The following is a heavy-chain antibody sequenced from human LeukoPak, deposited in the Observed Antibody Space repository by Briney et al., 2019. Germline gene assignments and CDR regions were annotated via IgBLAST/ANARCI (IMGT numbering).Heavy chain of an antibody. CDR2: INPNSGGT. CDR1: GYTLTGYY. Sequence: ASVKVSCKASGYTLTGYYMHWVRQAPGQGLEWMGWINPNSGGTNYAQKFQGRVTMTRDTSISTAYMELSRLRSDDTAVYYCARGNWNYFFAFDIWGQGTMVTVSS. CDR3: ARGNWNYFFAFDI. D-gene: IGHD1-7*01. J-gene: IGHJ3*02. V-gene: IGHV1-2*02.